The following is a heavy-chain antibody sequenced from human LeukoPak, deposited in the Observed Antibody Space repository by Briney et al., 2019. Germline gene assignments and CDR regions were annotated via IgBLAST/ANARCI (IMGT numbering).Heavy chain of an antibody. J-gene: IGHJ4*02. D-gene: IGHD3-10*01. V-gene: IGHV3-23*01. CDR1: GFTFSSYA. CDR2: ISASSGST. CDR3: ANLGFGETAHFDY. Sequence: GGSLRLSCAASGFTFSSYAMSWVRQAPGKGLEWVSSISASSGSTYYADYVKGRFTMSRDNSKNTLHLQMNSLRAADTAVYYCANLGFGETAHFDYWGQGTLVTVSA.